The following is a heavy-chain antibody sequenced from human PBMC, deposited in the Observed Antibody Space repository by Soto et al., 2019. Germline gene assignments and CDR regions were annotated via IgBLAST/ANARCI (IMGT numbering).Heavy chain of an antibody. CDR1: GYTCTIYY. V-gene: IGHV1-46*01. J-gene: IGHJ4*02. CDR3: AREGIAVAGGPDY. D-gene: IGHD6-19*01. Sequence: ASVKVSCKASGYTCTIYYMHWVLQSPVQWLEWMGIINPSGGSTSYAQKFQGRVTMTRDTSTSTVYMELSSLRSEDTAVYYCAREGIAVAGGPDYWGQGTLVTVSS. CDR2: INPSGGST.